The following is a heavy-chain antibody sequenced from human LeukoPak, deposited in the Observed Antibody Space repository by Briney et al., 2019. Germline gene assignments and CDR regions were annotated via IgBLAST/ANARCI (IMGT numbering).Heavy chain of an antibody. D-gene: IGHD6-19*01. Sequence: GRSLRLSCAASGFTFSSYAIHWVRQAPGQRLEWMGWINAYNGDTEYSQKFQGRVTITRDTSASTAYMELSTLRSEDTAVYYCARGSSSDWPLEYWGRGILVTVSS. CDR1: GFTFSSYA. CDR2: INAYNGDT. J-gene: IGHJ4*02. CDR3: ARGSSSDWPLEY. V-gene: IGHV1-3*01.